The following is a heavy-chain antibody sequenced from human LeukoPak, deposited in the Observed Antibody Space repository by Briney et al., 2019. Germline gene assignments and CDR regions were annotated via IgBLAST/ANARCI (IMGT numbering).Heavy chain of an antibody. Sequence: GGSLRLSCAASGFTFTTYSLNWVRQAPGKGLEWVSYISGRGNTIYYADSVKGRFTISRDNAKNSVFLQMKSLRADDTAIYYCARNLVWGGSSSSLGYWGQGTLVTVAS. D-gene: IGHD6-6*01. J-gene: IGHJ4*02. V-gene: IGHV3-48*01. CDR1: GFTFTTYS. CDR2: ISGRGNTI. CDR3: ARNLVWGGSSSSLGY.